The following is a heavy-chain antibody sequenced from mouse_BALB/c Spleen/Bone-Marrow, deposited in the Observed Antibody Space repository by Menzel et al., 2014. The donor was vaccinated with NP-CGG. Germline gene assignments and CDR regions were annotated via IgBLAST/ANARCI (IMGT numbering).Heavy chain of an antibody. Sequence: DVQLQESGVELVKPGVSVKLSCTGSGFNSKDTYMHWVKQRPEQGLEWIGRIDPANGSTRYDPKFQGKATITADTSSNTAYLQLSSLTSEDTAVYYCARCYRYPWFAYWGQGTMVTVSA. D-gene: IGHD2-14*01. CDR1: GFNSKDTY. CDR3: ARCYRYPWFAY. V-gene: IGHV14-3*02. J-gene: IGHJ3*01. CDR2: IDPANGST.